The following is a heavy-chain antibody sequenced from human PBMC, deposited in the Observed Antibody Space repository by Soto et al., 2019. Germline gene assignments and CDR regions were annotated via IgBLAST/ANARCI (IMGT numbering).Heavy chain of an antibody. V-gene: IGHV3-30-3*01. D-gene: IGHD6-19*01. Sequence: WWSLRLSCSASVFTFSSYAMHWLRQAPGKGLEWVAVISYDGSNKYYADSVKGRFTISRDNSKNTLYLQMNSLRAEDTAVYYCARDVLQWRDYNWFDPWGQGTLVTVSS. CDR1: VFTFSSYA. CDR3: ARDVLQWRDYNWFDP. J-gene: IGHJ5*02. CDR2: ISYDGSNK.